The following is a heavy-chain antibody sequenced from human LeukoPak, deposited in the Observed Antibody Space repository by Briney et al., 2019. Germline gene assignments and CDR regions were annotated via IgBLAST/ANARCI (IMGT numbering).Heavy chain of an antibody. CDR2: ISYDGSNK. V-gene: IGHV3-30*03. D-gene: IGHD3-22*01. Sequence: GGSLRLSCAASGFTFSNYGMHWVRQAPGKGLEWVAVISYDGSNKYYADSVKGRFTISRDNSKNTLYLQMNSLRAEDTAVYYCASHYYDSSGYHFQHWGQGTLVTVSS. J-gene: IGHJ1*01. CDR1: GFTFSNYG. CDR3: ASHYYDSSGYHFQH.